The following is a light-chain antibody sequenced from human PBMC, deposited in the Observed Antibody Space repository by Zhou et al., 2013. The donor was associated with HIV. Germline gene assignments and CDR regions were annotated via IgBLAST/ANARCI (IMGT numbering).Light chain of an antibody. Sequence: EILMTQFPLTLSVTPGEPASISCTSSQSLLHSNGYNYLDWYLQKPGQSPQLLIYLGSNRASGVPDRFSGSGSGTDFTLKISRVEAEDVGVYYCMQALQTPAFGQGTKVEIK. J-gene: IGKJ1*01. CDR1: QSLLHSNGYNY. CDR2: LGS. V-gene: IGKV2-28*01. CDR3: MQALQTPA.